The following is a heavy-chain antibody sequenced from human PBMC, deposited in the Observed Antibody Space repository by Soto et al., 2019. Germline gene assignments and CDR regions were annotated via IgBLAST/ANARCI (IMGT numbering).Heavy chain of an antibody. CDR3: ARDPRGVVVIDY. Sequence: QVQLVQSGAEVKKPGSSVKVSCKASGGTFSSYTISWVRQAPGQGLEWMGRIIPILGIANYAQKFQGRVTITADKSTSTAYMALSSLRAEDTAVYYCARDPRGVVVIDYWGQGTLVTVSS. CDR2: IIPILGIA. D-gene: IGHD3-22*01. J-gene: IGHJ4*02. V-gene: IGHV1-69*08. CDR1: GGTFSSYT.